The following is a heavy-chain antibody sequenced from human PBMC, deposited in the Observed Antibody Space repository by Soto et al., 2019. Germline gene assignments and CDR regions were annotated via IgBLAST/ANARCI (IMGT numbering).Heavy chain of an antibody. CDR3: ATSYGSGYRAFDY. D-gene: IGHD3-10*01. Sequence: QVQLVQSGAEVKRPGPSVKVSCKASGDTFSFYSINWVRQAPGLGLEWMGRVNPILSMSNYAQRFQGRVTMTADKSTSTAYIELSGLRSEDTAMYYCATSYGSGYRAFDYWGQGALVTVSS. J-gene: IGHJ4*02. V-gene: IGHV1-69*04. CDR2: VNPILSMS. CDR1: GDTFSFYS.